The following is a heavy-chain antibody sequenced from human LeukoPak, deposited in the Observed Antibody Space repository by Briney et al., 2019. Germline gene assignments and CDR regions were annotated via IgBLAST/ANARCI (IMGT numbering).Heavy chain of an antibody. D-gene: IGHD2/OR15-2a*01. CDR2: IYYSGST. CDR1: GGSISTNSYY. J-gene: IGHJ6*03. V-gene: IGHV4-39*01. CDR3: ARQGSMRGYYMDV. Sequence: SETLSLTCTVSGGSISTNSYYWGWIRQPPGKGLKWIGSIYYSGSTYYNPSLRSRVTISVNTSKDQFSLKLSSVTAADTAVYYCARQGSMRGYYMDVWGKGTTVTISS.